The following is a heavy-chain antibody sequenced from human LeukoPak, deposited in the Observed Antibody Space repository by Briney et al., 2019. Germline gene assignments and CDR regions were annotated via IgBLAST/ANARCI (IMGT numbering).Heavy chain of an antibody. D-gene: IGHD6-13*01. CDR3: ASKRGGSYSSSWYTGPFDY. CDR2: IIPIFGTA. V-gene: IGHV1-69*05. J-gene: IGHJ4*02. CDR1: GGTFSSYA. Sequence: SVKVSCKASGGTFSSYAISWVRQAPGQGLEWMGGIIPIFGTANYAQKFQGRVTITTDESTSTAYMELSSLRSEDTAVYYCASKRGGSYSSSWYTGPFDYWGQGTLVTVSS.